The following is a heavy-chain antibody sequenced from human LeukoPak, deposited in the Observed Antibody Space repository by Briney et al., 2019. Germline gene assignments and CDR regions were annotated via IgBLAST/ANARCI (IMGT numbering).Heavy chain of an antibody. CDR3: ARGIAAAGTWRD. CDR1: GGSISSYY. CDR2: IYYSGST. Sequence: PSETLSLTCTVSGGSISSYYWSWIRQPPGKGLEWIGYIYYSGSTNYNPSLKSRVAISVDTSKNQFSLKLSSVTAADTAVYYCARGIAAAGTWRDWGQGTLVTVSS. V-gene: IGHV4-59*01. J-gene: IGHJ4*02. D-gene: IGHD6-13*01.